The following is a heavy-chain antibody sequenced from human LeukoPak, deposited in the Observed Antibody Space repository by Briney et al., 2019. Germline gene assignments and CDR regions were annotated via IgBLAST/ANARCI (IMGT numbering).Heavy chain of an antibody. CDR1: GFSFSSQA. CDR2: ILSDGNSK. Sequence: GTSLRLSCAASGFSFSSQAMHWVRQAPGKGLEWLGFILSDGNSKYYADSVKGRFTISRDNSRNTLYLQMDSLRDEDTAVHYCARLRSTDDYWGQGTLVTV. V-gene: IGHV3-30*04. D-gene: IGHD1-26*01. J-gene: IGHJ4*02. CDR3: ARLRSTDDY.